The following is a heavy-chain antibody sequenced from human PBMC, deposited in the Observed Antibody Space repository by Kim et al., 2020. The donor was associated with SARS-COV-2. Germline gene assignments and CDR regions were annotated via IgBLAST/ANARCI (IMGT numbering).Heavy chain of an antibody. Sequence: ASVKVSCKASGYSFTSYHMHWVRQAPGQGPEWMGIINPSGGSTSYAQKFQGRVTMTRDTSTSTVYMELSSLRSGDTAVYYCARDSSNWAFDFWGQGTLVTVSS. CDR3: ARDSSNWAFDF. CDR1: GYSFTSYH. J-gene: IGHJ4*02. V-gene: IGHV1-46*01. CDR2: INPSGGST. D-gene: IGHD6-13*01.